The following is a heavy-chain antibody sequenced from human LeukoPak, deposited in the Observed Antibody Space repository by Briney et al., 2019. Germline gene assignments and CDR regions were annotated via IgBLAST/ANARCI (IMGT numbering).Heavy chain of an antibody. V-gene: IGHV4-30-4*01. Sequence: KPSETLSLTCTVSGGSISSGDYYWSWIRQPPGKGLEWIGYIYYSGSTYYNPSLKSRVTISVDTSKNQFSLKLSSVTAADTAVYYCARVLLGYCSGGSCYKFDYWGQGTLVTVSS. CDR3: ARVLLGYCSGGSCYKFDY. CDR2: IYYSGST. D-gene: IGHD2-15*01. CDR1: GGSISSGDYY. J-gene: IGHJ4*02.